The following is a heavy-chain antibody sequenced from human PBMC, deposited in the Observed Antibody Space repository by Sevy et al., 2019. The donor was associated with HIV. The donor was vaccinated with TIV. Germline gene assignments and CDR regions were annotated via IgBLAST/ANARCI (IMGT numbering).Heavy chain of an antibody. CDR2: ISDSGSDT. CDR3: ASGNGLF. V-gene: IGHV3-23*01. CDR1: GFTFNNHA. Sequence: GGSLRLSCAVSGFTFNNHAMTWVRQAPAKGLEWVSGISDSGSDTYYAASEKGRFTISRDNSKNTLYLQMNNLRAEDTALYDCASGNGLFWGQGTLVTVSS. J-gene: IGHJ4*02. D-gene: IGHD1-1*01.